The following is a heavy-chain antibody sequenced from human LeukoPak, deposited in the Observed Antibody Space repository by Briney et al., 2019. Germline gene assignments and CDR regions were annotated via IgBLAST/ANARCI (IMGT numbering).Heavy chain of an antibody. D-gene: IGHD3-9*01. Sequence: PSETLSLTCTVSGYSISSGYYWGWIRQPPGKGLEWIGSIYHSGVTYYNPSLKSRVTISVDTSKNQFSLKLSSVTAADTAVYYCARHQWYFDWLPNHKVNWFDPWGQGTLVTVSS. CDR1: GYSISSGYY. J-gene: IGHJ5*02. CDR2: IYHSGVT. CDR3: ARHQWYFDWLPNHKVNWFDP. V-gene: IGHV4-38-2*02.